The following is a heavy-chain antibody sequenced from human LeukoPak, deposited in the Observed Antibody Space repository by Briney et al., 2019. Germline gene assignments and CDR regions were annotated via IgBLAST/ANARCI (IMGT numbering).Heavy chain of an antibody. CDR2: INPNSGGT. Sequence: ASVKVSCKASGYIFTDYYMHWVRQAPGQELGWMGRINPNSGGTNYAQKFQGRVTMTRDTSTSTAYMELSSLRSEDTAVYYCARGVGYYYGMDVWGQGTTVTVSS. CDR3: ARGVGYYYGMDV. V-gene: IGHV1/OR15-1*04. J-gene: IGHJ6*02. CDR1: GYIFTDYY. D-gene: IGHD1-26*01.